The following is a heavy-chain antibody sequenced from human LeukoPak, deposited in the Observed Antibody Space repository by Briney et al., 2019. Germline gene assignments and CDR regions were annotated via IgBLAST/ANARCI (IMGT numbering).Heavy chain of an antibody. CDR2: LYSDGTP. Sequence: SETLSLTCTVSGASINGYYWTWVRLPADKGLEWIGRLYSDGTPYYNPSLESRVTMSVDTSKNQFSLKLRSVTAADTAIYYCARGSSGVTRRYYFDFWGQGALVTVSS. CDR1: GASINGYY. CDR3: ARGSSGVTRRYYFDF. J-gene: IGHJ4*02. V-gene: IGHV4-4*07. D-gene: IGHD3-22*01.